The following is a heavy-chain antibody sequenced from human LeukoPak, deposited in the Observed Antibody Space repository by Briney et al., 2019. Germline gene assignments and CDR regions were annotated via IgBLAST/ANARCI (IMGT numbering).Heavy chain of an antibody. CDR2: IIPILGIA. V-gene: IGHV1-69*04. CDR1: GGTFSSYA. CDR3: VREPTAMVLFDP. D-gene: IGHD5-18*01. J-gene: IGHJ5*02. Sequence: SVKVSCKASGGTFSSYAISWVRQAPGQGLEWMGRIIPILGIANYAQKFQGRVTITADKSTSTAYMELSSLRSEDTAVYYCVREPTAMVLFDPWGQGTLVTVSS.